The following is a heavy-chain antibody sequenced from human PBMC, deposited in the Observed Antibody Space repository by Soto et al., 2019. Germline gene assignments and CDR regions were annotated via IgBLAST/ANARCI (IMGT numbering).Heavy chain of an antibody. CDR1: GGTFSSYA. Sequence: QVQLVQSGAEVKKPGSSVKVSCKASGGTFSSYAISWVRQAPGQGLEWMGGIIPIFGTANYAQKFQGRVTITADEPPRTAYMELSSLRSEETPVYYCARHVPAAGYYYGMDVWGQGTTVTVSS. V-gene: IGHV1-69*12. CDR2: IIPIFGTA. CDR3: ARHVPAAGYYYGMDV. J-gene: IGHJ6*02. D-gene: IGHD2-2*01.